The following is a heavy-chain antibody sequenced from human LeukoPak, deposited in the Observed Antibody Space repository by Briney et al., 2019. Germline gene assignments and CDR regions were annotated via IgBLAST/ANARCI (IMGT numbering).Heavy chain of an antibody. Sequence: SETLSLTCAVYGGSFSGYYWSWIRQPPGKGLEWIGEINHSGSTNYNPSLKSRVTISVDTSKNQFSLKLSSVTAADTAVYYCARGRRDYIWGSYRYKDYWGQGTLVTVSS. J-gene: IGHJ4*02. CDR1: GGSFSGYY. CDR2: INHSGST. D-gene: IGHD3-16*02. V-gene: IGHV4-34*01. CDR3: ARGRRDYIWGSYRYKDY.